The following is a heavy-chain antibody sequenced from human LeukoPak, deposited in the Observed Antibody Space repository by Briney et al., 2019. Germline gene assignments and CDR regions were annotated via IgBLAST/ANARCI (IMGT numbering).Heavy chain of an antibody. CDR1: GGSISSYY. V-gene: IGHV4-59*01. D-gene: IGHD6-13*01. Sequence: KPSETLSLTCTVSGGSISSYYWSWIRQPPGKGLEWIGHIYYSGSTNYNPSLKSRVTISVDTSKNQFSLKLSSVTAADTAVYYCAREGEGIAAAGPMRAFDIWGQGTMVTVSS. J-gene: IGHJ3*02. CDR3: AREGEGIAAAGPMRAFDI. CDR2: IYYSGST.